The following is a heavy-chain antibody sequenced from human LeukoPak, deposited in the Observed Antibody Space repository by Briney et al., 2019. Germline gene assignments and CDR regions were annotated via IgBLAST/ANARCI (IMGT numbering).Heavy chain of an antibody. D-gene: IGHD2-21*01. J-gene: IGHJ6*02. CDR3: ASDCGGDCYYGMDV. CDR2: IYYSGST. V-gene: IGHV4-59*08. CDR1: GGSISSYY. Sequence: PSETLSLTCTVSGGSISSYYWSWIRQPPGKGLEWIGYIYYSGSTNYNPSLKSRVTISVDTSKNQFSLKLSSVTAADTAVYYCASDCGGDCYYGMDVWGQGTTVTVSS.